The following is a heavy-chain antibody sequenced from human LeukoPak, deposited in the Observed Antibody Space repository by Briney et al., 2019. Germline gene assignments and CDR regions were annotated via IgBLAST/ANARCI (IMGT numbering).Heavy chain of an antibody. CDR2: IYPRDSDT. CDR1: GYTFTHQW. Sequence: GESLKISCKGSGYTFTHQWIGWVRQKSGSGLEWMGIIYPRDSDTRYSPSFQGHVSISADTSINTAYLEWSRLEASDTAIYYCAGHSDVIGAIWGQGTLVTVSS. V-gene: IGHV5-51*01. J-gene: IGHJ4*02. D-gene: IGHD7-27*01. CDR3: AGHSDVIGAI.